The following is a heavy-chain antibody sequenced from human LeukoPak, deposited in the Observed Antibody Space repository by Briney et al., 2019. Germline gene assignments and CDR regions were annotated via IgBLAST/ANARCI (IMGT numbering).Heavy chain of an antibody. J-gene: IGHJ4*02. CDR2: IYHSGST. CDR3: ARNGGYSIDS. D-gene: IGHD4-17*01. CDR1: GGSISRGNW. Sequence: SETLSLTCAVSGGSISRGNWWSWVRQPPGKGLEWIAEIYHSGSTNYNPSLKSRVTISVDKSKNEFSLKLNSVTAADTAVYYCARNGGYSIDSWGQGTLVTVSS. V-gene: IGHV4-4*02.